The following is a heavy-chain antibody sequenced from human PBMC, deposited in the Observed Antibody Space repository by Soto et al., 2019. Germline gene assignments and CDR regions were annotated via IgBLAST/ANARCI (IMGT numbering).Heavy chain of an antibody. CDR1: GASITSGSYS. Sequence: QLQLQESGSGLVNPSQTLSLTCTVSGASITSGSYSWSWIRQAPGKGLEWIGNIHVTGYTAFSPSLRRRVTMSVDTSKNQFSLNVNSVTAADTAVYFCARGGALRPNGHVPRAFWGEGTLVTVSS. CDR3: ARGGALRPNGHVPRAF. J-gene: IGHJ4*02. V-gene: IGHV4-30-2*01. CDR2: IHVTGYT. D-gene: IGHD1-26*01.